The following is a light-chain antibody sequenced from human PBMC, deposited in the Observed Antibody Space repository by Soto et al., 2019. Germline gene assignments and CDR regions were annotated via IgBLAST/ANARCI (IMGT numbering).Light chain of an antibody. CDR2: GAS. J-gene: IGKJ1*01. CDR1: QSVSSSY. CDR3: QQYSTYWT. Sequence: EIVLTQSPGALSLSPGERATLSCGASQSVSSSYLAWYQQKPGQAPRLLIYGASTRATGIPDRFSGSGSGTDFTLTISRLEPEDFAVYYCQQYSTYWTFGQGTKVEVK. V-gene: IGKV3-20*01.